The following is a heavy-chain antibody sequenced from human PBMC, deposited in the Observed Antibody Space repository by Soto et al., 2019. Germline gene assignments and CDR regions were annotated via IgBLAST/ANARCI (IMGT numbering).Heavy chain of an antibody. D-gene: IGHD2-2*01. V-gene: IGHV4-39*01. CDR3: ARQGGIVVVPAATNWFDP. CDR1: GGSISSSSYS. CDR2: IYYSGST. Sequence: SETMSLTCTASGGSISSSSYSWAWIRQPPGKGLEWIGSIYYSGSTYYNPSLKSRVTISVDTSKNQFSLKLSSVTAADTAVYYCARQGGIVVVPAATNWFDPWGQGTLVTVSS. J-gene: IGHJ5*02.